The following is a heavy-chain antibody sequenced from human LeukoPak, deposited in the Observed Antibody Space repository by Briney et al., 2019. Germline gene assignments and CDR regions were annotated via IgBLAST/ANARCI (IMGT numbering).Heavy chain of an antibody. D-gene: IGHD1-26*01. V-gene: IGHV4-61*08. J-gene: IGHJ4*02. CDR1: GASVGSAGYY. CDR3: ARTQSQSGSYRYYFGY. CDR2: IYYISNT. Sequence: SETLSLTCTVSGASVGSAGYYWSWIRQPPGGGLEWIGYIYYISNTNYNPSLKSRVTMSVDPSKNQSSLKLNSVTAADTAVYYCARTQSQSGSYRYYFGYWGQGTLVTVSS.